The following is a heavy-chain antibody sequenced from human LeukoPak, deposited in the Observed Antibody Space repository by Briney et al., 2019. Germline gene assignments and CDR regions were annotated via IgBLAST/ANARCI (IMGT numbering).Heavy chain of an antibody. CDR1: GGSISSYY. D-gene: IGHD6-6*01. CDR2: IYYSGST. Sequence: PSEALSLTCTVSGGSISSYYWSWIRQPPGKGLEWIGYIYYSGSTNHNPSLKSRVTISVDTSKNQFSLKLSSVTAADTAVYYCARGKAARPAFDYWGQGTLVTVSS. V-gene: IGHV4-59*12. J-gene: IGHJ4*02. CDR3: ARGKAARPAFDY.